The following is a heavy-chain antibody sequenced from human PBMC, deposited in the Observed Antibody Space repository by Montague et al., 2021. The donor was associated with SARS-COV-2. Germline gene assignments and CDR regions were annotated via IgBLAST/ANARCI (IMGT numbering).Heavy chain of an antibody. Sequence: SETRSLTCTVSGGSISSSSYYWGWIRQPPGKGLEWIGSIYYSGSTYYNPSLKSRVTISVDTSKNQFSLKLSSVTAADTAVCYCARHGLAGITIFGVVTPRGGFDIWGQGTMVTVSS. CDR1: GGSISSSSYY. J-gene: IGHJ3*02. CDR3: ARHGLAGITIFGVVTPRGGFDI. V-gene: IGHV4-39*01. D-gene: IGHD3-3*01. CDR2: IYYSGST.